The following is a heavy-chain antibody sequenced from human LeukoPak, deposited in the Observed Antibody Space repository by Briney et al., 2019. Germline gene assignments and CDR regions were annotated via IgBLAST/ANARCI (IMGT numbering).Heavy chain of an antibody. CDR1: GDSISSNY. Sequence: SETLSLTCTVSGDSISSNYWSWIRQPPGKGLEWIGYTSNSGSTKYNPSLRSRVTISVDTPKNLFSLKLTSMTAADTAFYYCARTQYCSSSTSCYFGYFDYWGQGTLVTVSS. CDR2: TSNSGST. D-gene: IGHD2-2*01. J-gene: IGHJ4*02. V-gene: IGHV4-59*01. CDR3: ARTQYCSSSTSCYFGYFDY.